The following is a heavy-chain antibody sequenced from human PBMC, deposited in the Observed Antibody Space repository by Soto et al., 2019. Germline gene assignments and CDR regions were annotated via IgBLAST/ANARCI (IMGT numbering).Heavy chain of an antibody. D-gene: IGHD1-26*01. CDR2: ISAYNGNT. CDR1: GYTFTSYG. CDR3: ATGYVIVGALRAHYDYGMDV. V-gene: IGHV1-18*04. J-gene: IGHJ6*02. Sequence: ASVKVSCKASGYTFTSYGISWVRQARGQGLEWMGWISAYNGNTNYAQKLQGRVTMTTDTSTSTAYMELRSLRSDDTAVYYCATGYVIVGALRAHYDYGMDVWGQGTTVTVSS.